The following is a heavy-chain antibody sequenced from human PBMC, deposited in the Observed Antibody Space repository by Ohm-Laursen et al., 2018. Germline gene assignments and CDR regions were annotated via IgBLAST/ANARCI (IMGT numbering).Heavy chain of an antibody. D-gene: IGHD4-17*01. Sequence: GTLSLTCTVSGGSISSYYWSWIRQPPGKGLEWIGYIYYNGSTNYNPSLKSRVTISVDTSKNQFSLKLSSVTAADTAVYYCARAQANGDLDYWGQGTLVTVSS. CDR1: GGSISSYY. CDR2: IYYNGST. CDR3: ARAQANGDLDY. V-gene: IGHV4-59*01. J-gene: IGHJ4*02.